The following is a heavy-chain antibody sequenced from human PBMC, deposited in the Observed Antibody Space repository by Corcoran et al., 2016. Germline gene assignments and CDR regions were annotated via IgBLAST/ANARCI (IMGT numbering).Heavy chain of an antibody. CDR2: IIPIFGTA. V-gene: IGHV1-69*06. CDR1: GGTFSSYA. D-gene: IGHD1-26*01. J-gene: IGHJ6*02. CDR3: ARAHPPEKGGAGRGDYYYYYGMDV. Sequence: QVQLVQSGAEVKKPGSSVKVSCKASGGTFSSYAISWVRQAPGQGLEWMGGIIPIFGTANYAQKFQGRVTITADKATSTAYMELSSLRSEDTAVYYCARAHPPEKGGAGRGDYYYYYGMDVWGQGTTVTVSS.